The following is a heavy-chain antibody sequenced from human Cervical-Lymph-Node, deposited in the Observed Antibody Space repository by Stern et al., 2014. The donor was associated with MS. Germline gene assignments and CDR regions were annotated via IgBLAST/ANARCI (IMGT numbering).Heavy chain of an antibody. J-gene: IGHJ6*02. Sequence: QVQLVQSGAEVKKPGASVKVSCKASGYTFTNYNIDWVRQATGQGLEWMGWMKPNRGNKGYAQRFQGRVTMTRDTSTSTAYMELSSLKAEDTAVYYCARVRFYGSGIYYALGDGMDVWGQGATVTVS. CDR3: ARVRFYGSGIYYALGDGMDV. CDR1: GYTFTNYN. D-gene: IGHD3-10*01. CDR2: MKPNRGNK. V-gene: IGHV1-8*01.